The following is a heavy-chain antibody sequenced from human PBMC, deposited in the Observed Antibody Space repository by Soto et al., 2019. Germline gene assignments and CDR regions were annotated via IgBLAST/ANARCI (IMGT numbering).Heavy chain of an antibody. V-gene: IGHV4-59*08. J-gene: IGHJ4*02. CDR2: IYYTGST. D-gene: IGHD4-4*01. Sequence: QVRLQESGPGLVKPSGTLSLTCTVSGGSISDYYWSWIRQPPGKGLEWIGYIYYTGSTNYNPSLKSLVTISLDTSKNQFSLKLTSVTAADTAVYYCARQPTTVVAGGDYWGQGTLVTVSS. CDR3: ARQPTTVVAGGDY. CDR1: GGSISDYY.